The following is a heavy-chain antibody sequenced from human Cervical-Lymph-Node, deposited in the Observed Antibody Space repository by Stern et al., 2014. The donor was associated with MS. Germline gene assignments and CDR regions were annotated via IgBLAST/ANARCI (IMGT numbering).Heavy chain of an antibody. Sequence: VHLVESGAEAKAPGASTKVSCRASGYIFTDYYLHWVRQAPGQGLEWLGWINPNSGGTNYAQNFQGRVTMTRDTSISTAYMELRWLGYADTAVYYCARGSGTAYDLRGDYWGQGTLVTVSS. V-gene: IGHV1-2*02. J-gene: IGHJ4*01. CDR3: ARGSGTAYDLRGDY. CDR2: INPNSGGT. D-gene: IGHD3-3*01. CDR1: GYIFTDYY.